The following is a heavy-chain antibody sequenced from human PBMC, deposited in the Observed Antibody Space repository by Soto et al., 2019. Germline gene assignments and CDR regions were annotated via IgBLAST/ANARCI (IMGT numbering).Heavy chain of an antibody. V-gene: IGHV4-59*08. CDR1: GGSISSYY. D-gene: IGHD4-17*01. CDR3: ARRYGDYFDY. J-gene: IGHJ4*02. CDR2: IYYSGST. Sequence: PSETLSLTCTVSGGSISSYYWSRIRQPPGKGLEWIGYIYYSGSTNYNPSLKSRVTISVDTSKDQFSLKLSSVTAADTAVYYCARRYGDYFDYWGQGTLVTVSS.